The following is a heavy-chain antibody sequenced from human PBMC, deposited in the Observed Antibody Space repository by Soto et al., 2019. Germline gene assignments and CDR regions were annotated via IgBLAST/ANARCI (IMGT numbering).Heavy chain of an antibody. D-gene: IGHD3-22*01. CDR3: TTLGHYYDSSPLDV. V-gene: IGHV3-15*07. Sequence: GGSLRLSCAASGFTFSNAWMNWVRQAPGKGLEWVGRIKSKTDGGTTEYAAPVKGRFTISRDDSKNTLYLQMNSLETEDTAVYYCTTLGHYYDSSPLDVWGQGTTVTVSS. J-gene: IGHJ6*02. CDR1: GFTFSNAW. CDR2: IKSKTDGGTT.